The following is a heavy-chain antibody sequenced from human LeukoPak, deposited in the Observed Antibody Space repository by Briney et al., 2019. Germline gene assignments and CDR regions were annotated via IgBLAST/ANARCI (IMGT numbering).Heavy chain of an antibody. CDR3: AKGTYSYGYGLDY. CDR2: ISWDGGST. Sequence: TGGSLRLSCAASGFTFDDYTMHWVRQAPGKGLEWVSLISWDGGSTYYADSVKGRFTISRDNSKNSLYLQMNSLRTEDTALYYCAKGTYSYGYGLDYWGQGTLVIVSS. J-gene: IGHJ4*02. CDR1: GFTFDDYT. D-gene: IGHD5-18*01. V-gene: IGHV3-43*01.